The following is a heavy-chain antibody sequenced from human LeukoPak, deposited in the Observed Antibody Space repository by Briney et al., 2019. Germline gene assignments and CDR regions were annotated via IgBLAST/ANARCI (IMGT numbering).Heavy chain of an antibody. V-gene: IGHV1-8*02. D-gene: IGHD1-14*01. Sequence: ASVKVSCKASEYTFTSYDINWVLEAAGQGLEWMGWMKPSTGRTGCAQKFQGRLSMTRDTSISTAYMELSRLRYDDTAVYYCARVSMRNWFDPWGQGTLVTVSS. CDR3: ARVSMRNWFDP. CDR1: EYTFTSYD. CDR2: MKPSTGRT. J-gene: IGHJ5*02.